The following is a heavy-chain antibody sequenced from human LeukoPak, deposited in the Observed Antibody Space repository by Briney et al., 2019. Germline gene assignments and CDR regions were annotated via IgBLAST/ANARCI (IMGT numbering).Heavy chain of an antibody. CDR1: GYTFTGYY. J-gene: IGHJ4*02. CDR2: INPNSGGT. Sequence: ASVKVSCKASGYTFTGYYMHWVRQAPGQGLEWMGWINPNSGGTNYAQKFQGRVTMTRDTSISTAYMELSRLRSDDTAVYYCALASTPYYYDSSFDYWGQGTLVTVSS. CDR3: ALASTPYYYDSSFDY. D-gene: IGHD3-22*01. V-gene: IGHV1-2*02.